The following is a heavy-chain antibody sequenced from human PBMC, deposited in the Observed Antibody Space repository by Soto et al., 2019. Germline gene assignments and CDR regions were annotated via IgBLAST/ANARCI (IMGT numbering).Heavy chain of an antibody. CDR3: AKATRLAY. V-gene: IGHV3-23*01. CDR2: LSKSGEST. J-gene: IGHJ4*02. CDR1: GFTFSSYA. Sequence: PGGSLRLSCAAFGFTFSSYAMNWVRQAPGKGLEWVSGLSKSGESTYYADSVKGRFTISRDNSKDTLYLQMNSLRAEDTAVYYCAKATRLAYWGQGTLVTVSS.